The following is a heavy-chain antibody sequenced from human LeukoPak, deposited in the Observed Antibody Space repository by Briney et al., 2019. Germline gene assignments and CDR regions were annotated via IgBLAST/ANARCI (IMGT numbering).Heavy chain of an antibody. Sequence: PSETLSLTCTVCVGSISGYYWSWIRDCPGKRLECSWYIYYSGSTKYNPSLKSRATISVATSKNQFSLKLSSVTAADTAVYYRAREHCGSTSCYFDYWGQGTLVTVSS. CDR3: AREHCGSTSCYFDY. V-gene: IGHV4-59*13. J-gene: IGHJ4*02. CDR1: VGSISGYY. CDR2: IYYSGST. D-gene: IGHD2-2*01.